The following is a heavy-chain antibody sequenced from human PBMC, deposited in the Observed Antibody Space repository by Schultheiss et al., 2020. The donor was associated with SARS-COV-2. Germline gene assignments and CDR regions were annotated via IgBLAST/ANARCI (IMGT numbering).Heavy chain of an antibody. CDR2: ISGDNGQT. Sequence: ASVKVSCKASGYSFRNYGISWVRQAPGQGLEWLGWISGDNGQTDYRQKVQGRLTMTTDTSTSTAYMELRSLTSDDTDIYYCAKDRRIGMSGFRFDAWGQGTLVTVSS. V-gene: IGHV1-18*01. D-gene: IGHD6-19*01. CDR3: AKDRRIGMSGFRFDA. CDR1: GYSFRNYG. J-gene: IGHJ5*02.